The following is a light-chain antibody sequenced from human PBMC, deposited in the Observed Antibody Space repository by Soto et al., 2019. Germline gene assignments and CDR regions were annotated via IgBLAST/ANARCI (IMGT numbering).Light chain of an antibody. CDR2: GAS. CDR1: QSVASSS. J-gene: IGKJ5*01. CDR3: QQYGSSPIT. V-gene: IGKV3-20*01. Sequence: EIVLTQSPGTLSLSPGERATLSCRASQSVASSSIAWYQQRLGQAPRLLIYGASNRATGIPDRFSGSGSATDFTLTIRRLEPEDFALYYCQQYGSSPITFGQGTRLEI.